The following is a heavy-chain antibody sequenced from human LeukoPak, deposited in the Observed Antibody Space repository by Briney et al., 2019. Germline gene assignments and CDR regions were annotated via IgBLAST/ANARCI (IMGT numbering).Heavy chain of an antibody. CDR2: IKQDGSEK. J-gene: IGHJ3*02. Sequence: TGGSLRLSCAASGFTFSSYWMSWVRQAPGKGLEWVANIKQDGSEKYYMDSVKGRFTISRDNAKNSLYLQMNSLRAEDTAVYYCARVRWLRLRAFDIWGQGTMVTVSS. CDR3: ARVRWLRLRAFDI. CDR1: GFTFSSYW. D-gene: IGHD5-12*01. V-gene: IGHV3-7*01.